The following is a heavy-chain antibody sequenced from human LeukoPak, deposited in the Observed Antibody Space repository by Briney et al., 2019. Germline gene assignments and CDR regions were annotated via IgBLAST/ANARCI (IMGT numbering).Heavy chain of an antibody. CDR2: IRYDGSET. Sequence: PGGSLRLSCAASGFTFSSYGMHWVRQAPGKGLEWVTFIRYDGSETYSADSVKGRFTVSKENSENTLYLQMTSLRTEDTGVYYCAKDMCVGCYGNFHYYGMDVWGQGTPVTVS. CDR3: AKDMCVGCYGNFHYYGMDV. V-gene: IGHV3-30*02. J-gene: IGHJ6*02. D-gene: IGHD2-2*01. CDR1: GFTFSSYG.